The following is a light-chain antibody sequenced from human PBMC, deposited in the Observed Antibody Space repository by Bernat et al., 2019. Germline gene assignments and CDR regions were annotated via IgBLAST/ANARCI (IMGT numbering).Light chain of an antibody. J-gene: IGLJ1*01. V-gene: IGLV2-11*01. CDR3: CSYAGIYTFV. CDR1: SSDVGGYNY. CDR2: DVS. Sequence: QSALTQPRSVSGSPGQSVTISCTGTSSDVGGYNYVSWYQQHPGKAPKLMIYDVSKRPSGVPDRLSGSKSGNTASLTISGLQADDEADYYCCSYAGIYTFVFGTGTKVTVL.